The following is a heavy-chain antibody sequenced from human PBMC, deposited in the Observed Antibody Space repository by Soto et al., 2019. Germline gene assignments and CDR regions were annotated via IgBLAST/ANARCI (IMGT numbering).Heavy chain of an antibody. CDR3: AHTATYYSGSGSYYNEVFDY. J-gene: IGHJ4*02. CDR2: IYGDDDK. V-gene: IGHV2-5*02. Sequence: QITLKESGPTLVKPTQTLTLTCTFSGFSLSTSGVGVGWIRQPPGKALEWLALIYGDDDKRYSPSLKSRLTFAKDTYKNQVVLTMTNMDPVDTATYYCAHTATYYSGSGSYYNEVFDYGGQGTLVTVSS. CDR1: GFSLSTSGVG. D-gene: IGHD3-10*01.